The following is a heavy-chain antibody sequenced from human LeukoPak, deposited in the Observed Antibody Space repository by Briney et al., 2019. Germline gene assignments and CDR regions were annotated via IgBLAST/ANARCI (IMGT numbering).Heavy chain of an antibody. CDR3: AKEESVRREFDY. CDR2: ISASGGST. Sequence: GGSLRLSCAASGFTFSSYAMSWVRQAPGKGLEWVSGISASGGSTNYAASVKGRSTISRDNSKDTLHLQMNSLRAEDTAVYHCAKEESVRREFDYWGQGTLATVSS. J-gene: IGHJ4*02. CDR1: GFTFSSYA. V-gene: IGHV3-23*01.